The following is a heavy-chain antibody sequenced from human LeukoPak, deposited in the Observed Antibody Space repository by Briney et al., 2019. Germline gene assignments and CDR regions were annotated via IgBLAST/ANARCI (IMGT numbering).Heavy chain of an antibody. CDR1: GFTFSSYS. J-gene: IGHJ6*03. Sequence: GGSLRLSGAASGFTFSSYSMNWVRQAPGKGLEWVSVIYSEGTTHYADSVEGRFTISRDNSKDTLYLQMNSLRAEDTAVYYCAGDTSNYYDSTGYYYDYYYMDVWGKGTTVTVSS. V-gene: IGHV3-53*01. D-gene: IGHD3-22*01. CDR3: AGDTSNYYDSTGYYYDYYYMDV. CDR2: IYSEGTT.